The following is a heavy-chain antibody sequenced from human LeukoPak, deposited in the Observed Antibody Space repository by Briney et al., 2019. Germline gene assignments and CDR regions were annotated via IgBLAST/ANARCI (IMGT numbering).Heavy chain of an antibody. J-gene: IGHJ4*02. CDR1: GYSFTTYW. CDR2: IYPGDSDT. D-gene: IGHD6-6*01. Sequence: NPGESLKISCKGSGYSFTTYWIGWVRQMPGKGLEWMGIIYPGDSDTRYSPSFQGQVTISVDKSISTAYLQWSSLKASDTAMYYCAREGYSSSSDTVTLFDYWGQGTLVTVSS. CDR3: AREGYSSSSDTVTLFDY. V-gene: IGHV5-51*01.